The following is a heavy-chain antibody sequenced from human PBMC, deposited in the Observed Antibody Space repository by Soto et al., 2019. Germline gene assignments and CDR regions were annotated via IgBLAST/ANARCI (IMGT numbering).Heavy chain of an antibody. CDR3: ARIRNTRGSGWYYFDY. V-gene: IGHV2-70*01. CDR1: GFSLSTSGLC. D-gene: IGHD6-19*01. J-gene: IGHJ4*02. CDR2: IACDDYK. Sequence: SGPPMANPTQNLTLTHTFSGFSLSTSGLCLSWIRQPPGKALECLALIACDDYKYYSTSLKTRLTISKDTSKNQVVLTMTNMDPVDTATYYCARIRNTRGSGWYYFDYWGQGTLVTVSS.